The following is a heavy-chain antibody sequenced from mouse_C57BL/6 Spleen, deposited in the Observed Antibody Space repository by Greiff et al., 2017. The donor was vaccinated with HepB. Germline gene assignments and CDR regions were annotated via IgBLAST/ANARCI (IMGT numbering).Heavy chain of an antibody. D-gene: IGHD2-4*01. CDR1: GYSITSGYY. J-gene: IGHJ2*01. V-gene: IGHV3-6*01. CDR2: ISYDGSN. Sequence: EVKLVESGPGLVKPSQSLSLTCSVTGYSITSGYYWNWIRQFPGNKLEWMGYISYDGSNNYNPSLKNRISITRDTSKNQFFLKLNSVTTEDTATYYCAREGGYYDYDEEDYWGQGTTLTVSS. CDR3: AREGGYYDYDEEDY.